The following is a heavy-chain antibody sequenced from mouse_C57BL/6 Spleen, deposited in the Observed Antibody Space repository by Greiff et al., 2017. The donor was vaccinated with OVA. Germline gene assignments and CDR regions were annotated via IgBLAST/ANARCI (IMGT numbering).Heavy chain of an antibody. V-gene: IGHV1-15*01. J-gene: IGHJ4*01. CDR3: TRSRDWDYAMDY. CDR2: IDPETGGT. Sequence: VQLKQSGAELVRPGASVTLSCKASGYTFTDYEMHWVKQTPVHGLEWIGAIDPETGGTAYNQKFKGKAILTADKSSSTAYMELRSLTSEDSAVYYCTRSRDWDYAMDYWGQGTSVTVSS. CDR1: GYTFTDYE. D-gene: IGHD3-3*01.